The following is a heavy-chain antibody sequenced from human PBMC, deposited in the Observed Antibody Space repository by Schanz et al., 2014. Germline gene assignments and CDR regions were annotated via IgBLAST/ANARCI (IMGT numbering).Heavy chain of an antibody. CDR1: GVSITTSNW. CDR3: ARARSWPDY. J-gene: IGHJ4*02. Sequence: QVQLQESGPGLVKPSATLTLTCDVSGVSITTSNWWSWVRQHPGKGLEWIGYIYDGGSTYYNPSLKSRVTISVDTSKNQFSLRLSSVTAADTAVYYCARARSWPDYWGQGTLVTGSS. D-gene: IGHD6-13*01. CDR2: IYDGGST. V-gene: IGHV4-4*02.